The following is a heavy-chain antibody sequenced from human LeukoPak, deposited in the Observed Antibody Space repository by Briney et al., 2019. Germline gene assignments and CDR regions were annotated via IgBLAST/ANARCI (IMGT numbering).Heavy chain of an antibody. J-gene: IGHJ4*02. V-gene: IGHV4-4*02. Sequence: SETLSLTCAVSGGSISSSNWWSWVRQPPGKGLEWIGEIYHSGSTNYNPSLKSRVTISVDKSKNQFSLKLSSVTAADTAVYYCARSTRIVGATTGDYWGQGTLVTVSS. CDR1: GGSISSSNW. D-gene: IGHD1-26*01. CDR2: IYHSGST. CDR3: ARSTRIVGATTGDY.